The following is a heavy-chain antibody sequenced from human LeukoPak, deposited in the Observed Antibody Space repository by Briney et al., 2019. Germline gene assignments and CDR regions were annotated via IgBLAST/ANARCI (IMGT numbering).Heavy chain of an antibody. D-gene: IGHD3-9*01. J-gene: IGHJ3*02. Sequence: SETLSLTCTVSGGSISSYYWSWIRQPAGKGLEWIGRIYTSGSTNYNPSLKSRVTMSVDTSKNQFSLKLSSVTAADTAVYYCARAPAPNAFDWSPRRVAFDIWGQGTMVTVSS. CDR1: GGSISSYY. CDR2: IYTSGST. V-gene: IGHV4-4*07. CDR3: ARAPAPNAFDWSPRRVAFDI.